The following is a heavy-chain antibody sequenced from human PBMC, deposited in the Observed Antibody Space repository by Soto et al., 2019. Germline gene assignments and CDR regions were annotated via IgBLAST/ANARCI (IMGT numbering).Heavy chain of an antibody. V-gene: IGHV4-39*07. J-gene: IGHJ4*02. CDR3: ARSEATGLDY. CDR2: AHHSGRT. D-gene: IGHD1-26*01. Sequence: SETLSLTCTVSGGSIISGDYYWSWIRQPPGKGLEWIGEAHHSGRTNYNPSLKSRVTISVDKSKNHFSLKLSSVTAADTAVYYCARSEATGLDYWGQGTLVTVSS. CDR1: GGSIISGDYY.